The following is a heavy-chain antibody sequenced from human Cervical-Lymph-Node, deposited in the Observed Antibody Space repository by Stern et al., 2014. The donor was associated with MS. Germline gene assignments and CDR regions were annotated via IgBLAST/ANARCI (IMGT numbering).Heavy chain of an antibody. CDR3: ARTYAGGYGMDV. J-gene: IGHJ6*02. CDR2: IDWDDDK. CDR1: GFSLNTNAVG. V-gene: IGHV2-70*12. Sequence: QITLKESGPTLVKPRQTLTLTCTFSGFSLNTNAVGVGWIRQPPGKALEWLALIDWDDDKYYSTSLKTRLTISKDTSKNQVVLTMTNMDPVDTATYYCARTYAGGYGMDVWGQGTTVTVSS. D-gene: IGHD3-16*01.